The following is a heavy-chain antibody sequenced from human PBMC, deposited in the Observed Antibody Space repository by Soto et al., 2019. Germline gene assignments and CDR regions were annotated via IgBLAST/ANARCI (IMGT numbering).Heavy chain of an antibody. CDR3: ARYPQNPIFRVVIRNRSYSMAV. D-gene: IGHD3-10*01. Sequence: PSETLSLTWAVYGGFLRRYYWIGFRQPLGKGLEWIGEINHSGSTNYNPSLKSRVTISVDTSKNQFSLKLSSVTAAATAVYDCARYPQNPIFRVVIRNRSYSMAVWGQG. J-gene: IGHJ6*02. CDR1: GGFLRRYY. CDR2: INHSGST. V-gene: IGHV4-34*01.